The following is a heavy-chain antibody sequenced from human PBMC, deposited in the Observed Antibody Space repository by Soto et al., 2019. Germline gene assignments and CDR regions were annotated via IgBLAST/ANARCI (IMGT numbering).Heavy chain of an antibody. V-gene: IGHV4-30-4*03. CDR3: AKLSCTSSTCYFPGWFDP. CDR1: GDSISGGASF. J-gene: IGHJ5*02. D-gene: IGHD2-2*01. Sequence: QVQLQESGPGLVKPSETLSLTCTVSGDSISGGASFWSWIRQPPGKGLEWIANVYYSGSSYYNPSLKTRLTISGDTTKNQCSLQLKAMSAADTAVEYWAKLSCTSSTCYFPGWFDPWGQGTLVTVSS. CDR2: VYYSGSS.